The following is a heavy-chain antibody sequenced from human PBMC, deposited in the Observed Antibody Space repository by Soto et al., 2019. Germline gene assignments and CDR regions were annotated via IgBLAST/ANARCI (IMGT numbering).Heavy chain of an antibody. CDR1: GFTFSNAW. D-gene: IGHD3-9*01. J-gene: IGHJ4*02. CDR2: IKSKTDGGTT. Sequence: EVQLVESGGGLVKPGGSLRVSCAASGFTFSNAWMNWVRQAPGKGLEWVGRIKSKTDGGTTDYAAPVKGRFTISRDDSKNTLYLQMNSLKTEDTAVYWCTTEALYDILSGIDYWGQGTPVTVSS. V-gene: IGHV3-15*07. CDR3: TTEALYDILSGIDY.